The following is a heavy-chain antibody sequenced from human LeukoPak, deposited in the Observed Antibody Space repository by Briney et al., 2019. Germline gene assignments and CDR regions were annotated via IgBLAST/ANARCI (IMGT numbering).Heavy chain of an antibody. Sequence: ASVKVSCKASGYTFTSYGISWVRQAPGQGLEWMGWISAYNGNTNYAQKLQGRVTMTTDTSTSTAYMELRSLRSDDTAVYYRARRAAAPSYYYYMDVWGKGTTVTVSS. V-gene: IGHV1-18*01. CDR3: ARRAAAPSYYYYMDV. CDR1: GYTFTSYG. D-gene: IGHD2-15*01. J-gene: IGHJ6*03. CDR2: ISAYNGNT.